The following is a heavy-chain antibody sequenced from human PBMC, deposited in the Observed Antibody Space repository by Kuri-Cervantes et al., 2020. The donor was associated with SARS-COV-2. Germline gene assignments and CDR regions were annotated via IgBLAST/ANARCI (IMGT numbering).Heavy chain of an antibody. D-gene: IGHD6-19*01. V-gene: IGHV3-48*03. J-gene: IGHJ6*02. Sequence: GESLKISCGAFGFVLNSYDINWVRQAPGKGLEWVSCISISAENKFYADSVKGRLTISRDNSKNTLYLEMNSLRAEDTAVYYCARVQGPYSSGWWGPEYYYYGMDVWGQGTTVTVSS. CDR2: ISISAENK. CDR3: ARVQGPYSSGWWGPEYYYYGMDV. CDR1: GFVLNSYD.